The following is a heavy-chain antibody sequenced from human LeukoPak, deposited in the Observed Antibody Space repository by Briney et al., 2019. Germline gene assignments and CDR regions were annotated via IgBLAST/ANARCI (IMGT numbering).Heavy chain of an antibody. CDR2: ISGYNGNT. CDR3: ARSGRGTYYYFDL. J-gene: IGHJ4*02. CDR1: SHTFSRYG. Sequence: GASVKVSCKASSHTFSRYGISWVRQAPGQGLEWMGWISGYNGNTNYAQKFQGRVSMTADTSTSTAYMELRSLRSDDTAVYYCARSGRGTYYYFDLWGQGTLVTVSS. V-gene: IGHV1-18*01. D-gene: IGHD1-26*01.